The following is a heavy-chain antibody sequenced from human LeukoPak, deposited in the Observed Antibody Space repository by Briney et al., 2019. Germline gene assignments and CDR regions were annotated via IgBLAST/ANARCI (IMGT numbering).Heavy chain of an antibody. V-gene: IGHV1-2*04. CDR3: ARGEPGQYYFDY. J-gene: IGHJ4*02. CDR1: GYTFTGYY. CDR2: INPNSGGT. D-gene: IGHD1-26*01. Sequence: GASVKVSCKASGYTFTGYYMHWVRQAPGQGLEWMGWINPNSGGTNYAQKFQDWVTMTRDTSISTAYMELSRLRSDDTAVYYCARGEPGQYYFDYWGQGTLVTVSS.